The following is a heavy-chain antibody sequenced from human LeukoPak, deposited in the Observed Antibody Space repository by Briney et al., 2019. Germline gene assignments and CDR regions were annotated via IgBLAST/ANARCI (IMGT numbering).Heavy chain of an antibody. CDR3: AGAPNQPYFDY. Sequence: SETLSLTCTVSSGSITSDYWSWIRQPPGKGLEYIGHIYYTGTTNYNPSLKSRVTLSVATSKSQFSLRLISVTASDTAVYFCAGAPNQPYFDYWGQGTLVAVSS. V-gene: IGHV4-59*01. CDR2: IYYTGTT. J-gene: IGHJ4*02. CDR1: SGSITSDY.